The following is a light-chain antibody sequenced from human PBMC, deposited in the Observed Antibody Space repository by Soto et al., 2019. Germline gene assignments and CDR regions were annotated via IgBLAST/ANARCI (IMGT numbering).Light chain of an antibody. CDR1: QSVSSY. Sequence: EIVLTQSPATLSLSPGERATLSCRASQSVSSYLAWYQQKPGQAPRLLIYDASNRATGIPARFSGSGSGTDFTLTISILEPEDFAVYYCQQRRSWPPTITFGQGTRLEIK. CDR3: QQRRSWPPTIT. CDR2: DAS. V-gene: IGKV3-11*01. J-gene: IGKJ5*01.